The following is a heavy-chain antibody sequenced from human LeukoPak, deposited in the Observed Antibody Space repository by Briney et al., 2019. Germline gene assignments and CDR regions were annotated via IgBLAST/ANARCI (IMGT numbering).Heavy chain of an antibody. CDR1: GGPISSSDYY. Sequence: PSETLSLTCNVSGGPISSSDYYWGWIRQPPGKGLEWIGSIYCSGSTYYNLSLKSRVTISVDTSKNNFSLKMNSVTAADTAMYYCARGDTTMVLFDYWGQGTLVTVSS. V-gene: IGHV4-39*07. CDR2: IYCSGST. D-gene: IGHD5-18*01. J-gene: IGHJ4*02. CDR3: ARGDTTMVLFDY.